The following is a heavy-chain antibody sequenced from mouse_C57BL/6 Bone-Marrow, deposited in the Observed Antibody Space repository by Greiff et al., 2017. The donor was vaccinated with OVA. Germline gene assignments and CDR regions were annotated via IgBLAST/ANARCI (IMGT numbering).Heavy chain of an antibody. CDR1: GYTFTSYW. Sequence: QVQLKQSGAELVKPGASVKLSCKASGYTFTSYWMHWVKQRPGQGLEWIGMIHPNSGSTNYNEKFKSKATLTVDKSSSTAYMQLSSLTSEDSAVYYCARGGTVLFDYWGQGTTLTVSS. V-gene: IGHV1-64*01. CDR3: ARGGTVLFDY. J-gene: IGHJ2*01. D-gene: IGHD3-3*01. CDR2: IHPNSGST.